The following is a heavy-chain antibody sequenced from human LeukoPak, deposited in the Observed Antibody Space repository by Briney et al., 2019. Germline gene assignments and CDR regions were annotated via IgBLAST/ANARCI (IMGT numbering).Heavy chain of an antibody. Sequence: RGSLRLPCAGSGFTFRTYGMNWVRQAPGKGLEWVALVSYDGSNKYYADSVKGRFTISRDNSKNTLYLQMNSLRAEDTAVYYCANGDYYLDYWGQGTLVTVSS. D-gene: IGHD4-17*01. V-gene: IGHV3-30*18. CDR2: VSYDGSNK. CDR1: GFTFRTYG. J-gene: IGHJ4*02. CDR3: ANGDYYLDY.